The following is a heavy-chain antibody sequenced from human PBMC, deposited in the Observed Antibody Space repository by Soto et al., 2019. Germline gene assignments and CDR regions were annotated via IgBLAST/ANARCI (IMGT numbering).Heavy chain of an antibody. V-gene: IGHV4-30-4*01. D-gene: IGHD1-20*01. CDR3: ARKVWPDVFDI. J-gene: IGHJ3*02. CDR2: IYYSGST. CDR1: GGSISSGDYY. Sequence: QVQLQESGPGLVKPSQTLSLTCTVSGGSISSGDYYWSWIRQPPGKGLEWIGYIYYSGSTYYKSSLKSRVIISIDTSKNQFSLKLSSVTAAETAVYDCARKVWPDVFDIWGQGAMVTVSS.